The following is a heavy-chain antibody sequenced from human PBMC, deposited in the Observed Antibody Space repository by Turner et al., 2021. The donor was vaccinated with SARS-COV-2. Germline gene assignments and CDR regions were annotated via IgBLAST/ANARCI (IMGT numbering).Heavy chain of an antibody. V-gene: IGHV3-9*01. J-gene: IGHJ4*02. D-gene: IGHD5-18*01. Sequence: EVQLVESGGGLVQPGRSLSLFCAASGFTFEDYAMNWVRQAPGKGLEWVSGISWNSGSIGYADSVKGRFTISRDNAKNSLYLQMNSLRAEDTALYYCAKGSGYSYELGFDYWGQGTLVTVSS. CDR1: GFTFEDYA. CDR3: AKGSGYSYELGFDY. CDR2: ISWNSGSI.